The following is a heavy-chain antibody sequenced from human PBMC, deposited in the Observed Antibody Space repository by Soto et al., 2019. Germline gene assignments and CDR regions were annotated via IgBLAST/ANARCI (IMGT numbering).Heavy chain of an antibody. CDR2: IYRTGST. CDR3: ASRDPGTSVDY. CDR1: GGSFTSNXW. J-gene: IGHJ4*02. V-gene: IGHV4-4*02. D-gene: IGHD1-7*01. Sequence: QVXXQXSGPGLVKPSGTLSLTCAVSGGSFTSNXWWTWVRQPPXQGLEWIGEIYRTGSTNYNLSLKSRVTISLDKSENQFSLKVTSLTAADTAVYYCASRDPGTSVDYWGQGTLVTVSS.